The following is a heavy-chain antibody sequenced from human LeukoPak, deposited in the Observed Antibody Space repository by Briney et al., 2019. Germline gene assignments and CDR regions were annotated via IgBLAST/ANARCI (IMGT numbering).Heavy chain of an antibody. CDR3: ARHWRTRFDY. Sequence: PSETLSLTCTVSGGSISSSSYYWGWIRQPPGKGLEWIGSIYYSGSAYYNPSLKSRVTISVDTSKSQFSLKLSSVTAADTAVYYCARHWRTRFDYWGQGTLVTVSS. V-gene: IGHV4-39*01. J-gene: IGHJ4*02. CDR2: IYYSGSA. CDR1: GGSISSSSYY.